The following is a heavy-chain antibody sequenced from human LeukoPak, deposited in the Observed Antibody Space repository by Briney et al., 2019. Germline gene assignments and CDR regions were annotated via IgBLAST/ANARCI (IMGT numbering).Heavy chain of an antibody. CDR1: GGSISSGGYY. CDR2: IYYSGST. V-gene: IGHV4-31*03. J-gene: IGHJ4*02. CDR3: ARSPINSARGVYFDY. D-gene: IGHD2/OR15-2a*01. Sequence: SETLSLTCTVSGGSISSGGYYWSWIRLHPGKGLEWIGYIYYSGSTYYNPSLKSRVTISVDTSKNQFSLKLSSVTAADTAVYYCARSPINSARGVYFDYWGQGTLVTVSS.